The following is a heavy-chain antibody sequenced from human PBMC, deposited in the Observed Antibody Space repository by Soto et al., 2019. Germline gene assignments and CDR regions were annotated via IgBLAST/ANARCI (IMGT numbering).Heavy chain of an antibody. D-gene: IGHD3-10*01. Sequence: GESLKISCAASGFTFSNYAMSWVRQAPGKGLEWVSTISATGGSTFYTDSVKGRFTISRDNSKNTLYVQMNSLRAEDTAVYYRAKKYHYDSGTYLYYFDYWGQGTLVTVSS. CDR2: ISATGGST. V-gene: IGHV3-23*01. CDR3: AKKYHYDSGTYLYYFDY. CDR1: GFTFSNYA. J-gene: IGHJ4*02.